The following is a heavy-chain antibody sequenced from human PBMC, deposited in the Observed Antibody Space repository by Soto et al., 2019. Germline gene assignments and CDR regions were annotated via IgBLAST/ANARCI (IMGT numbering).Heavy chain of an antibody. V-gene: IGHV1-18*01. CDR3: AVFILTGPRRDY. CDR2: ISAYNGNT. D-gene: IGHD3-9*01. J-gene: IGHJ4*02. CDR1: GYTFTSYG. Sequence: ASVKVSCKASGYTFTSYGISWVRQAPGQGLEGMGWISAYNGNTNYAQKLQGRVTMTTDTSTNTAYMELRSLRSDDTAVYYCAVFILTGPRRDYWGQGTLVTVSS.